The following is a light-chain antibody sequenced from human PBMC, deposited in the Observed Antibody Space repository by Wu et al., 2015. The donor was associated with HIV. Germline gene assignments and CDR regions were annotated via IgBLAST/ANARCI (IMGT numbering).Light chain of an antibody. CDR2: RAS. V-gene: IGKV1-5*03. CDR1: QNINLW. J-gene: IGKJ1*01. Sequence: DIQVTQSPSTLSASVGDRVSITCRASQNINLWLAWHQQKPGKAPKVLIYRASSLESGVPSRFSGSGSGTEFTLTISSLQPDDFATYYCQQYNSYPWTFGQGTKVEIK. CDR3: QQYNSYPWT.